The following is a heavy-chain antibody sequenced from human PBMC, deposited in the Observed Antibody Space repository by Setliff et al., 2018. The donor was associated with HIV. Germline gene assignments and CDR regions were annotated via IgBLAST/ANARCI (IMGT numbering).Heavy chain of an antibody. CDR2: IHYRGST. Sequence: SETLSLTCTVSGGSIRSHYWNWIRQSPGKGLEWIGYIHYRGSTNYNPSLKSRVIISVDMSKNQFSLKLTSVTAADTAVYYCARAFEASYCGGDCYSGWFDSWGQGILVTVSS. CDR1: GGSIRSHY. J-gene: IGHJ5*01. D-gene: IGHD2-21*01. V-gene: IGHV4-59*11. CDR3: ARAFEASYCGGDCYSGWFDS.